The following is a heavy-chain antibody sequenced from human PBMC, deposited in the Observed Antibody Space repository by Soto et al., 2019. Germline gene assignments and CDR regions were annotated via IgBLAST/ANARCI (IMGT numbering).Heavy chain of an antibody. V-gene: IGHV3-7*01. Sequence: PGGSLRLSXAASGFTFSSYWMSWVSQAPGKGLEWVANIKQDGSEKYYVDSVKGRFTISRDNAKNSLYLQMNSLRAEDTAVYYCARAPDYGDYFYYYYYGMDVWGQGTTVTVSS. D-gene: IGHD4-17*01. CDR2: IKQDGSEK. CDR3: ARAPDYGDYFYYYYYGMDV. J-gene: IGHJ6*02. CDR1: GFTFSSYW.